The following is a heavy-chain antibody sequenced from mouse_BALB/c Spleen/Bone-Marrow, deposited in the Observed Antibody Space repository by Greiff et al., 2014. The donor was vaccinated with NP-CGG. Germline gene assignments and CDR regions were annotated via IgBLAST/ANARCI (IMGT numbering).Heavy chain of an antibody. CDR2: KRAGGNT. J-gene: IGHJ4*01. D-gene: IGHD2-13*01. CDR3: ARDRGGDYPSYAMDY. Sequence: QVQLQQSGPGLVAPSQSLSITCTVSGFSLTSYGIHWVRQPPGKGLEWLGVKRAGGNTNYNSALMSRLSISKDNSKSQVFLKMNSLQTDDTAMYYCARDRGGDYPSYAMDYWGQGTSVTVSS. CDR1: GFSLTSYG. V-gene: IGHV2-9*02.